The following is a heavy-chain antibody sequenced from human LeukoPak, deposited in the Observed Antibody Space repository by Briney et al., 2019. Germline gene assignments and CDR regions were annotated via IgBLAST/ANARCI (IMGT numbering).Heavy chain of an antibody. J-gene: IGHJ4*02. D-gene: IGHD6-19*01. CDR3: ARAPPYGGGWHGPDEY. V-gene: IGHV3-64*01. Sequence: PGGSLRLSCAASGFTFSTYAMHCVRQAPGKGLEYVAAINDNGGITHYTNSVKGRFTVSRDNSKDTLYLQMDSLRVEDMAVYYCARAPPYGGGWHGPDEYWGQGTLVSVSS. CDR2: INDNGGIT. CDR1: GFTFSTYA.